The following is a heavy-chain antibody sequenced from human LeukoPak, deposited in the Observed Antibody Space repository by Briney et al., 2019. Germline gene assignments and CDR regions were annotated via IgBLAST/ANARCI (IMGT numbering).Heavy chain of an antibody. D-gene: IGHD2-2*01. J-gene: IGHJ4*02. Sequence: GRSLRLSCAASGSTFSSYGMHWVRQAPGKGLEWVAIISYDGSNKYYADSVKGRFTISRDNSKNTLYLQMNSLRAEDTAVYYCVSFYETYWGRGTLVTVSS. CDR3: VSFYETY. CDR2: ISYDGSNK. CDR1: GSTFSSYG. V-gene: IGHV3-30*03.